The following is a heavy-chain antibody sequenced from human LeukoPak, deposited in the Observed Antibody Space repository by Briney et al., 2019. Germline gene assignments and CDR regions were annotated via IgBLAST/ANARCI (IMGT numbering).Heavy chain of an antibody. Sequence: SQTLSFTCAVSGGSISSGGYSWSWIRQPPGKGLEWIGYIYLSGSTYYNPSLKSRVTISVDRSKNQFSLKLSSVTAADTAVYYCARGRYYYYGMDVWGQGTTVTVSS. CDR1: GGSISSGGYS. J-gene: IGHJ6*02. CDR2: IYLSGST. CDR3: ARGRYYYYGMDV. V-gene: IGHV4-30-2*01.